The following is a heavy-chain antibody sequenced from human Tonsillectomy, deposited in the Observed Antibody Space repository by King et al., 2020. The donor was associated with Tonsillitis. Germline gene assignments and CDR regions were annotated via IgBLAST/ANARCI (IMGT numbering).Heavy chain of an antibody. V-gene: IGHV4-30-4*07. D-gene: IGHD5-12*01. CDR1: GDSISGGGYS. CDR2: IYYSGSP. J-gene: IGHJ4*02. Sequence: VQLQESGPGLVKPSQTLSLTCAVSGDSISGGGYSWNWIRQLPGKGLEWIGYIYYSGSPYYNPSLKSRVTISVDTSKCQFSLKLTSVTAADTAVYYCARTSGYDSYYFDFWGQGTLVTVSS. CDR3: ARTSGYDSYYFDF.